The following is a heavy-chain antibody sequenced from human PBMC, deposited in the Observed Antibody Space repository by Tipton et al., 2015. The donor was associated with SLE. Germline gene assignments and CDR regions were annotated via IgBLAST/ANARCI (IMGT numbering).Heavy chain of an antibody. Sequence: SLRLSCGTSGFTFSSHAMNWVRQTPGKGLERVSGISGRGGSTYHAGSVKGRFNISRDKAKNSLYVGMNALSIEDSAVYLCAEGGDLISIFGVILNCGHATLVAVSS. CDR3: AEGGDLISIFGVILN. CDR2: ISGRGGST. J-gene: IGHJ4*01. CDR1: GFTFSSHA. D-gene: IGHD3-3*02. V-gene: IGHV3-23*01.